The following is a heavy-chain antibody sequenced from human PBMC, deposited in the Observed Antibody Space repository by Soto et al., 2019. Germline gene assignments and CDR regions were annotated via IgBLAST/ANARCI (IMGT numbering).Heavy chain of an antibody. CDR2: IKQDGSEK. CDR1: GFTFSSYW. CDR3: ARGVMVYAIRAFYFDY. V-gene: IGHV3-7*01. D-gene: IGHD2-8*01. Sequence: PGGSLRLSCAASGFTFSSYWMSWVRQAPGKGLEWVANIKQDGSEKYYVDSVKGRFTISRDNAKNSLYLQMNSLRAEDTAVYYCARGVMVYAIRAFYFDYWGQGILVTVSS. J-gene: IGHJ4*02.